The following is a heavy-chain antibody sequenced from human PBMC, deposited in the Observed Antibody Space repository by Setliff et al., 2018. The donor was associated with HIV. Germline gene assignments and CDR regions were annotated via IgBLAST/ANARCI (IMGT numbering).Heavy chain of an antibody. D-gene: IGHD3-3*01. CDR1: GYSISNSNYF. V-gene: IGHV4-39*02. CDR2: LYSSGST. CDR3: ARSFSGRYFWSGYYTGPDPKGENAFDI. Sequence: SETLSLTCAVSGYSISNSNYFWGWIRQPPGKGLEWIGGLYSSGSTYYQPSLQGRVTMSIDSSKNYFSLSLRYVTAADTAVYFCARSFSGRYFWSGYYTGPDPKGENAFDIWGQGTMVTVSS. J-gene: IGHJ3*02.